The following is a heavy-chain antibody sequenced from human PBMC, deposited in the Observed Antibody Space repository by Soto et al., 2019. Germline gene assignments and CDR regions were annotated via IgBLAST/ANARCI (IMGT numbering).Heavy chain of an antibody. V-gene: IGHV1-8*01. Sequence: AAVKVSCKASRYTFTSYDINWVRQATGQGLEWMGWMNPNSGNTGYAQKFQGRITMTRDTSISTAYMELGSLRSEDTAVYYCVRGGTYCISASCCDDWGQGTRGTVSS. CDR1: RYTFTSYD. CDR3: VRGGTYCISASCCDD. D-gene: IGHD2-2*01. J-gene: IGHJ4*02. CDR2: MNPNSGNT.